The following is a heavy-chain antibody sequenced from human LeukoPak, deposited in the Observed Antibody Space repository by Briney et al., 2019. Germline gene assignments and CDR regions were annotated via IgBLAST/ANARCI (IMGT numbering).Heavy chain of an antibody. V-gene: IGHV3-21*01. CDR3: AREPRCISCSHEY. D-gene: IGHD2-2*01. J-gene: IGHJ4*02. CDR2: ITSHSSYI. Sequence: GGSLRPSCAAPGFTFSDYTMNWVRQAPGKGLEWVSSITSHSSYIYYAASVKGRFTISRYNAKNSVFLQMNSLRAEETAVYYCAREPRCISCSHEYWGQGILVTVSS. CDR1: GFTFSDYT.